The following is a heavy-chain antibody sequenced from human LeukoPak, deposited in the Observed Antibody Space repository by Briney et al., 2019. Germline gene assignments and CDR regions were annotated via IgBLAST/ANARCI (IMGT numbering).Heavy chain of an antibody. CDR1: GYSLSSYW. D-gene: IGHD1-26*01. V-gene: IGHV5-51*01. CDR3: ARRYSGSYSAFDI. Sequence: GESLKISCKGSGYSLSSYWIGWVRQMPGKGLEWMGIIDPGDSDTRYSPSFQGQVTISADKSISTAYLQWSSLKASDTAMYYCARRYSGSYSAFDIWGQGTMVTVTS. J-gene: IGHJ3*02. CDR2: IDPGDSDT.